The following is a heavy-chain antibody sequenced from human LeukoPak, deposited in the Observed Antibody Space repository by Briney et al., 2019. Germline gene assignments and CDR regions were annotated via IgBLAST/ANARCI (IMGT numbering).Heavy chain of an antibody. V-gene: IGHV3-30*02. CDR2: IRYDGSNK. D-gene: IGHD1-1*01. CDR1: GFTFSSFG. Sequence: GGSLRLSCAASGFTFSSFGMHWVRQAPGKGLEWVAFIRYDGSNKYYADSVKGRFTISRDNAKNSLYLQMNSLRAEDTAVYYCARDYAAGNWKHIDYWGQGTLVTVSS. J-gene: IGHJ4*02. CDR3: ARDYAAGNWKHIDY.